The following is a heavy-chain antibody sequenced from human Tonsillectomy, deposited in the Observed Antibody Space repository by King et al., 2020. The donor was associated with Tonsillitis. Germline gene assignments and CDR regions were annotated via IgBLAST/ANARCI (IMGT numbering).Heavy chain of an antibody. CDR3: ATSSVAGDYYYGMDV. CDR2: ISGCVGNT. V-gene: IGHV3-23*04. CDR1: EFTFSSYA. J-gene: IGHJ6*02. Sequence: VQLVESGGGLVQPGGSLRLSCAASEFTFSSYAMSWVRQAPGKGLEWVSAISGCVGNTYYADSVKGRFTISRDNSKNTLYLQMNSLRAEDTAVYYCATSSVAGDYYYGMDVWGQGTTVTVSS. D-gene: IGHD1-14*01.